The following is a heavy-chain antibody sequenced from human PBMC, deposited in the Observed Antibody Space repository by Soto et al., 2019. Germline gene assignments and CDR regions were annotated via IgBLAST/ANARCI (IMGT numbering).Heavy chain of an antibody. CDR2: ISAYNGNT. J-gene: IGHJ6*02. Sequence: ASVKVSSKASGYTFTSYGISWVRQAPGQGLEWMGWISAYNGNTNYAQKLQGRVTMTTDTSTSTAYMELRSLRSDDTAVYYCARDARDYGGNSVYYYYGMDVWGQGTTVTVSS. CDR3: ARDARDYGGNSVYYYYGMDV. V-gene: IGHV1-18*01. CDR1: GYTFTSYG. D-gene: IGHD4-17*01.